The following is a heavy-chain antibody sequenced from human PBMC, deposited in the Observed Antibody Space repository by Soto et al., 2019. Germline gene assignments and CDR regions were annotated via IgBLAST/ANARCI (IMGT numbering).Heavy chain of an antibody. CDR2: IHYSGST. CDR1: GGSLTSGDFY. J-gene: IGHJ4*02. Sequence: PSETLSLTCRVSGGSLTSGDFYWNWIRQTPGKGLEWIGYIHYSGSTSYNPSVVSRASISVDMSQYQFSLRLNSLTAAETAVYFCARDVGAGDTGGLFDSLGQGVLVTVSS. V-gene: IGHV4-30-4*01. D-gene: IGHD2-8*02. CDR3: ARDVGAGDTGGLFDS.